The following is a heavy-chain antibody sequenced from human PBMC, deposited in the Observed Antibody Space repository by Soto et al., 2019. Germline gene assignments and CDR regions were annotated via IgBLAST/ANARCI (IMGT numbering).Heavy chain of an antibody. CDR2: INLSGGST. D-gene: IGHD3-3*01. CDR1: GYTFTSYY. J-gene: IGHJ6*02. CDR3: ARGRGFWSDYYYYGMDV. Sequence: QVQLVQSGAEVKKPGASVKVSCKASGYTFTSYYMHWVRQAPGQGLEWMGIINLSGGSTSYAQKFQGRVTITRDTSTSTVYMELSSLRSEDTAVYYCARGRGFWSDYYYYGMDVWGQGTTVTVSS. V-gene: IGHV1-46*01.